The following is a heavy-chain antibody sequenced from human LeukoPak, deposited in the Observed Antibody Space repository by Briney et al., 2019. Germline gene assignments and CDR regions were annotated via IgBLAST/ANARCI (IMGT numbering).Heavy chain of an antibody. CDR1: GFTFSSYA. V-gene: IGHV3-23*01. CDR2: ISGSGGST. Sequence: GGSLRLSCAASGFTFSSYAMSWVRQAPGKGLEWVSAISGSGGSTYYADSVKGRFTISRDNSKNTLYLQMNSLRAEDTAVYYCAKDLTNYYGSGSYNWFDPWSQGTLVTVSS. CDR3: AKDLTNYYGSGSYNWFDP. D-gene: IGHD3-10*01. J-gene: IGHJ5*02.